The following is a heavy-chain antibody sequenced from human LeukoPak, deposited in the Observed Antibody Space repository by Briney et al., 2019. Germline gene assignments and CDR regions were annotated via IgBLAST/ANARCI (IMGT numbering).Heavy chain of an antibody. CDR1: GGSISSSSYY. J-gene: IGHJ4*02. CDR3: ARVEYDILTGYYSFDY. V-gene: IGHV4-39*07. D-gene: IGHD3-9*01. CDR2: IYYSGST. Sequence: SETLSLTCTVSGGSISSSSYYWGWIRQPPGKGLEWIGSIYYSGSTYYNPSLKSRVTISVDTSKNQFSLKLSSVTAADTAVYYCARVEYDILTGYYSFDYWGQGTLVTVSS.